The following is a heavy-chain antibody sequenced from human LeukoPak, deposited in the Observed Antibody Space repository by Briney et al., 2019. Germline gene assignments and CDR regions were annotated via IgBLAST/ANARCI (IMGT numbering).Heavy chain of an antibody. V-gene: IGHV4-39*01. CDR3: ARATPRDAFDI. CDR2: GYYSGST. CDR1: GGSIASTSYY. Sequence: SETLSLTCTVSGGSIASTSYYWGWIRQPPGKGLEWMGRGYYSGSTYSNPSLKSRVTISVDSSKNQFSLKLSSVTAADTAVYYCARATPRDAFDIWGQGTMVTVSS. J-gene: IGHJ3*02.